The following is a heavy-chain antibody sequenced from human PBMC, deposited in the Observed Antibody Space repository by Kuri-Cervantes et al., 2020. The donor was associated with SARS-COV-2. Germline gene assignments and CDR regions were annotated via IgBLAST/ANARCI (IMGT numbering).Heavy chain of an antibody. D-gene: IGHD2-21*01. Sequence: GESLRLSCAASGFNFSRTDMHWVRQAPGKGLGWVAVRSHDGKKKKCIASGKGRFTISRDNSQNTLYLHMKSLRSEDTAMDYCAKDRVGVQDFWGQGTLVTVSS. V-gene: IGHV3-30*18. J-gene: IGHJ4*02. CDR1: GFNFSRTD. CDR3: AKDRVGVQDF. CDR2: RSHDGKKK.